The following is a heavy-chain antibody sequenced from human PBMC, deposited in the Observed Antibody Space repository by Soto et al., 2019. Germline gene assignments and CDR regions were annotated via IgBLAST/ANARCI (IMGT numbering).Heavy chain of an antibody. J-gene: IGHJ4*02. V-gene: IGHV4-31*03. D-gene: IGHD2-8*01. Sequence: QVQLQESGPGLVKPSQTLSLTCTVSGGSISSGGYYWSWIRQHPGKGLEWIGYIYYSGSTYYNPSRERRVTISVDTSKNQFALKLSSVTAADTAVYYCARGRTLGVRPNFDYWGQGTLVTVSS. CDR1: GGSISSGGYY. CDR2: IYYSGST. CDR3: ARGRTLGVRPNFDY.